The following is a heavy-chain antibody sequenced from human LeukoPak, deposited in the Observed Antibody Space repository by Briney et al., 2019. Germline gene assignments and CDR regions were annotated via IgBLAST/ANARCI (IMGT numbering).Heavy chain of an antibody. D-gene: IGHD2-2*01. V-gene: IGHV3-30*02. CDR3: AKDGWGSISIVAVPAADY. CDR1: GFTFSSYG. CDR2: IRYDGSNK. J-gene: IGHJ4*02. Sequence: AGGSLRLSCAASGFTFSSYGMHWVRQAPGKGLEWVAFIRYDGSNKYYADSVKGRFTISRDNSKNTLYLQMNSLRAEDTAVYYCAKDGWGSISIVAVPAADYWGQGTLVTVSS.